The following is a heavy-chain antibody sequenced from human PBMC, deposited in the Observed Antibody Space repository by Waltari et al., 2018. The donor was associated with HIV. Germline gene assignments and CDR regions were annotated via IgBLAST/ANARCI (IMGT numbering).Heavy chain of an antibody. CDR1: ALPFSGHA. V-gene: IGHV3-23*01. CDR2: ISGSGGST. D-gene: IGHD1-1*01. J-gene: IGHJ4*02. Sequence: EVQLLESGGGLVQPGGSLRLACASSALPFSGHAMSWVRQAPGKGLEWVAAISGSGGSTYYADSVKGRFTISRDNSKNTLYLQMNSLRAEDTAVYYCANIPDDVLGYFDYWGQGTLVTVSS. CDR3: ANIPDDVLGYFDY.